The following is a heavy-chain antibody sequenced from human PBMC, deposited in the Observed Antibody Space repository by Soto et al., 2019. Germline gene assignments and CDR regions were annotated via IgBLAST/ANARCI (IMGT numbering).Heavy chain of an antibody. Sequence: EXSVKVSCKASGSTFTRYGISWVRQAPGQGLEWRGWISAXNGNTNYAQKLXXRVTMTTXXPTRTAYMELRRLRSEETAVYYCASEGYGAFDYWGQGTLVTVS. D-gene: IGHD4-17*01. CDR3: ASEGYGAFDY. V-gene: IGHV1-18*01. CDR1: GSTFTRYG. J-gene: IGHJ4*02. CDR2: ISAXNGNT.